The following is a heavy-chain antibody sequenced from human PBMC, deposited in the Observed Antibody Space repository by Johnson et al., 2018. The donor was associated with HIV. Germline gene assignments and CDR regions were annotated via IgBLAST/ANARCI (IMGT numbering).Heavy chain of an antibody. Sequence: QMLLVESGGGVVQPGGSLRLSCAASGFSFGDYAMHWVRQAPGKGLEWVAVISFDGTTIYYANSAEGRFTISRDNSRDTLSLQMNSLRVEDTALYYCARARLFWFRELWPHDAFDIWGQGTMVTVSS. J-gene: IGHJ3*02. CDR2: ISFDGTTI. CDR3: ARARLFWFRELWPHDAFDI. CDR1: GFSFGDYA. V-gene: IGHV3-30-3*01. D-gene: IGHD3-10*01.